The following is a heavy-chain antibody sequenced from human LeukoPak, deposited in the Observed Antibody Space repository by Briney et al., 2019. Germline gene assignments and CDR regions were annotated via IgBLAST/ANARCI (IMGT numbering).Heavy chain of an antibody. CDR3: AKGATSSTRTRYYYYGMDV. D-gene: IGHD2-2*01. CDR1: GFTFSSYA. CDR2: ISGSGGST. V-gene: IGHV3-23*01. Sequence: GGSLRLSCAASGFTFSSYAMSWVRQAPGKGLEWVSAISGSGGSTYYADSVKGRFTISRDNSKNTLYLQMNSLRAEDTAVYYCAKGATSSTRTRYYYYGMDVWGQGTTVTVSS. J-gene: IGHJ6*02.